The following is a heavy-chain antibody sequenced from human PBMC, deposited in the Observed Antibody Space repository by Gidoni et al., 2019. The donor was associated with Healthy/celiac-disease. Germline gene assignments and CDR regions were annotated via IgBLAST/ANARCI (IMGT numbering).Heavy chain of an antibody. V-gene: IGHV3-23*01. Sequence: EVQLLESGGGLVQPGGYLRLSCAVSGFTFSSYAMGWVRQAPGKGLEWVSGISGSGGSIYYADSVKGRFTISRDNSKNTLYLQMNSLRAEDTAVYYCAKKDTIFGFLDAFDIWGQGTMVTVS. CDR3: AKKDTIFGFLDAFDI. D-gene: IGHD3-3*01. J-gene: IGHJ3*02. CDR2: ISGSGGSI. CDR1: GFTFSSYA.